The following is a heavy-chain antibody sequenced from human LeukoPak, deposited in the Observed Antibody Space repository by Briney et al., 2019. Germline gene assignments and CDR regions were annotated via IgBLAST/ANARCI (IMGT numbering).Heavy chain of an antibody. Sequence: GASVKVSCKASGGTFSSYAISWVRQAPGQGLEWMGGIIPMFGTANYAQNFQGRVTITADESTGTAYMDLSSLRSEDTAVYYCARVVTPRYCTTPSCYWKGWFDPWGQGTLVTVSS. CDR3: ARVVTPRYCTTPSCYWKGWFDP. CDR1: GGTFSSYA. CDR2: IIPMFGTA. V-gene: IGHV1-69*13. J-gene: IGHJ5*02. D-gene: IGHD2-2*01.